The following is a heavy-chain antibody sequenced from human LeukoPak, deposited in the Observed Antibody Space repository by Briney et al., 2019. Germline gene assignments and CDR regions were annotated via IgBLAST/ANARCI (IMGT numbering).Heavy chain of an antibody. D-gene: IGHD6-13*01. CDR1: GFTFSSYW. CDR3: ARDGVSSWYESRFDY. CDR2: IKQDGSEK. Sequence: GGSLRLSCAASGFTFSSYWMSWVRQAPGKGLEWVANIKQDGSEKYYVDSVKGRFTISRDNAKNSLYLQMNSLRAEDTAVYYCARDGVSSWYESRFDYWGQGTLATVSS. J-gene: IGHJ4*02. V-gene: IGHV3-7*01.